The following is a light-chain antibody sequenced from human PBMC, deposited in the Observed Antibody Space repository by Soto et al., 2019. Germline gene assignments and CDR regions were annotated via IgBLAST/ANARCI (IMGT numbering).Light chain of an antibody. V-gene: IGKV1-5*03. CDR3: QQFIDGWT. J-gene: IGKJ1*01. Sequence: DIQMTQSPSTLYGSVGDRVTITCRASQTISSWLAWYQQKPGKAPKLLIYKASTLKSGVPSRFSGSGSGTEFTLTISGLQPDDFASYFCQQFIDGWTFGQGTKVDIK. CDR1: QTISSW. CDR2: KAS.